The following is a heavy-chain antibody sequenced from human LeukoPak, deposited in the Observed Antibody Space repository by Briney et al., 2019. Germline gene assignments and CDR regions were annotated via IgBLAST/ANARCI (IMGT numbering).Heavy chain of an antibody. CDR3: ARRKYSSSWYSAFDI. CDR2: IYPGNSDT. V-gene: IGHV5-51*01. Sequence: GESLKISFNCSGNNFTNYWIGCVRQLPAEGLEWLGIIYPGNSDTRYTPSFQGQVTISADKSASTAYLQWSSLTATDTALYYYARRKYSSSWYSAFDIWGQGTMVTVSS. J-gene: IGHJ3*02. CDR1: GNNFTNYW. D-gene: IGHD6-13*01.